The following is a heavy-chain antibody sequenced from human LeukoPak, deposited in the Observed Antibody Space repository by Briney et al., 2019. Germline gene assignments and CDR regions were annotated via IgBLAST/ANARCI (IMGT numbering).Heavy chain of an antibody. CDR2: ISHDGRNK. J-gene: IGHJ6*03. CDR1: GFIFSNYD. CDR3: ARLRYHDFWSGYWKYYYYMDV. D-gene: IGHD3-3*01. V-gene: IGHV3-30*03. Sequence: GGSLRLPCAASGFIFSNYDMHWVRQAPGKGLEWVAVISHDGRNKYYGDSVKGRFTISRDNSKNTLYLQMNSLRAEDTAVYYCARLRYHDFWSGYWKYYYYMDVWGKGTTVTVSS.